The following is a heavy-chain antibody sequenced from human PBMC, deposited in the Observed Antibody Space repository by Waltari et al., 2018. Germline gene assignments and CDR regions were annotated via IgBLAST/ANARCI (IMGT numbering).Heavy chain of an antibody. V-gene: IGHV4-4*07. CDR2: MHTSGST. J-gene: IGHJ3*02. D-gene: IGHD2-15*01. Sequence: QVHLQESGPGLVEPSETLSLTCSISGDSVKNFHWSWIRQSAGKGLEWIGRMHTSGSTKYNPSLESRVTLLLDTSKKHFSLKLRSVLAADTAIYYCARDEPISASFDIWGQGTLVIVSS. CDR1: GDSVKNFH. CDR3: ARDEPISASFDI.